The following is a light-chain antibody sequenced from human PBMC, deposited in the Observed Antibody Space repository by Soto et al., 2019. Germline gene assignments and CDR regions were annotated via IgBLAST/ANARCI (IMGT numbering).Light chain of an antibody. CDR3: SSYTSSSTLVV. Sequence: QSALTQPASVSGSPGQSITISCTGTSSDVGGYNYVSWYQQHPGKAPKLMMYEVSNRPSGVSNRFSGSKSGNTGSLTISGLQGEDEADYYCSSYTSSSTLVVFCGGTKLTVL. CDR2: EVS. V-gene: IGLV2-14*01. CDR1: SSDVGGYNY. J-gene: IGLJ2*01.